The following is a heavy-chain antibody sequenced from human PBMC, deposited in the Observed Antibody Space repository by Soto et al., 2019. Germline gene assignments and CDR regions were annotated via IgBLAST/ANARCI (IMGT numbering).Heavy chain of an antibody. Sequence: SETLSLTCTVSGGSISSSAYYWGWIRQPPGKGLDWVGYIHYDGTTYYSPSLKTRVTISVDTSKNQFSLKLTSVTATDTAVYYCARLRCTATNCYTLVAFDVWGQGTMVTVSS. J-gene: IGHJ3*01. CDR2: IHYDGTT. CDR3: ARLRCTATNCYTLVAFDV. V-gene: IGHV4-39*01. D-gene: IGHD2-2*02. CDR1: GGSISSSAYY.